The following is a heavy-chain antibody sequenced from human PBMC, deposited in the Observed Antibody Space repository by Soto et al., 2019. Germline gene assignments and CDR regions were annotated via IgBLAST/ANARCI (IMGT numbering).Heavy chain of an antibody. CDR3: ARRVFDYTLGNWFDT. D-gene: IGHD4-4*01. J-gene: IGHJ5*02. V-gene: IGHV4-61*01. Sequence: PSETLSLTCTVSGGSVSSGSYYWSWIRQPPGKGLEWIGYIYYSGSTNYNPSLKSRVTISVDTSKNQFSLKLSSVTAADTAVYYCARRVFDYTLGNWFDTWGQGTLVTVSS. CDR1: GGSVSSGSYY. CDR2: IYYSGST.